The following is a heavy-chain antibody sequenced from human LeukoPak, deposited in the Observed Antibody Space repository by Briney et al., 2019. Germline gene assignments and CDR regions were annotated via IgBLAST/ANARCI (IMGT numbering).Heavy chain of an antibody. CDR1: GYSISSGYY. J-gene: IGHJ4*02. V-gene: IGHV4-38-2*02. CDR3: ARGGGDQLNFDY. D-gene: IGHD2-2*01. Sequence: SETLSLTCTVSGYSISSGYYWGWIRQPPGKGLEWIGSIYHSGSTYYNPSLKSRVTISVDTSKNQFSLKLSSVTAADTAVYYCARGGGDQLNFDYWGQGTLVTVSS. CDR2: IYHSGST.